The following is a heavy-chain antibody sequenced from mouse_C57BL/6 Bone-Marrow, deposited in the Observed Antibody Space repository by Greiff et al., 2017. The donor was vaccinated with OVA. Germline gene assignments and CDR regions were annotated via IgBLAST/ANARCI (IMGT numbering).Heavy chain of an antibody. D-gene: IGHD2-4*01. CDR3: ARFTRLRRDAMDY. J-gene: IGHJ4*01. CDR1: GFNIKDYY. CDR2: IDPDDGDT. Sequence: VQLQQSGAELVKPGASVKLSCTASGFNIKDYYMHWVKQRTEQGLEWIGRIDPDDGDTNYAPNFQGKATITADTSSNTAYLQRSSLTSEDTAVYYCARFTRLRRDAMDYWGQGTSVTVSS. V-gene: IGHV14-2*01.